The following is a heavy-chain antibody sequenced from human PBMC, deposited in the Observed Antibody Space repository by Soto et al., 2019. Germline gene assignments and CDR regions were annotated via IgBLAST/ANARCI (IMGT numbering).Heavy chain of an antibody. V-gene: IGHV4-31*03. CDR2: IYYSGST. J-gene: IGHJ4*02. D-gene: IGHD5-18*01. Sequence: QVQLQESGPGLVKPSQTLSLTCTVSGGSISSGGYYWSWIRQHPGKGLEWIGYIYYSGSTYYNPSLKSRVTISVDTSKNQFSLKLSSVTAADTAVYYCARAGYSYGPMGNYYFDYWGQGTLVTVSS. CDR3: ARAGYSYGPMGNYYFDY. CDR1: GGSISSGGYY.